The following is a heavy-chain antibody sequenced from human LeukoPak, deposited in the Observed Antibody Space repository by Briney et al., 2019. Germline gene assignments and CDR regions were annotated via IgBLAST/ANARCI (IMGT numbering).Heavy chain of an antibody. Sequence: ASVKVSCKASGGTFSSYAISWVRQAPGQGLEWMGWINTNTGNPTYAQGFTGRFVFSLDTSVSTAYLQISGLKAEDTAVYYCARALWSGYSQNDYWGQGTLVTVSS. CDR3: ARALWSGYSQNDY. CDR1: GGTFSSYA. V-gene: IGHV7-4-1*02. D-gene: IGHD3-3*01. J-gene: IGHJ4*02. CDR2: INTNTGNP.